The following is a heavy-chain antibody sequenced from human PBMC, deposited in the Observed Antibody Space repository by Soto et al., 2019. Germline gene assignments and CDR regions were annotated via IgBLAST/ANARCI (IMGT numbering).Heavy chain of an antibody. V-gene: IGHV3-30-3*01. D-gene: IGHD3-10*01. CDR3: AREDWGSGRALDV. Sequence: QVQLVESGGGVVQPGRSLRLSCAASGFTFSSYAMHWVRQAPGKGLEWVAVISYDGSNKYYADSVKGRFTISRDNSKNMLYLQMNSLRAEDTAVYYCAREDWGSGRALDVWCQGTTVTVSS. CDR2: ISYDGSNK. CDR1: GFTFSSYA. J-gene: IGHJ6*02.